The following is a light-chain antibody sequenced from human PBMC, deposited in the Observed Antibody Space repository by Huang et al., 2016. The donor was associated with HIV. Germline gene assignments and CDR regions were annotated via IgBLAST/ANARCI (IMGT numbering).Light chain of an antibody. CDR3: QQYNNWPLT. J-gene: IGKJ3*01. Sequence: EIVMTQSPATLSVSPGQRATLSCRASQTVTSSLAWYQQKPCQAPRILIYGASSRATGSPARFSGSGSGTEFNLTISSLQSEDFAVYYCQQYNNWPLTFGPGTKVDIK. V-gene: IGKV3-15*01. CDR2: GAS. CDR1: QTVTSS.